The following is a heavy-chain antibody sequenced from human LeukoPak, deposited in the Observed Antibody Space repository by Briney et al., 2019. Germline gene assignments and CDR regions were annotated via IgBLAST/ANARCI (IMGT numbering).Heavy chain of an antibody. CDR2: IYYSGST. CDR1: GGSISSGGYS. V-gene: IGHV4-61*08. J-gene: IGHJ4*02. CDR3: ARVTGYTIEDYFDY. D-gene: IGHD3-9*01. Sequence: SETLSLTCAVSGGSISSGGYSWSWIRQPPGKGLEWIGYIYYSGSTNYNPSLKSRVTISVDTSKNQFSLKLRSVTAADTAVYYCARVTGYTIEDYFDYWGQGTLVTVSS.